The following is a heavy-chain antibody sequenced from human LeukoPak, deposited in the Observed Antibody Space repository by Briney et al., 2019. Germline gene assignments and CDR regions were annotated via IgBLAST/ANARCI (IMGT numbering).Heavy chain of an antibody. D-gene: IGHD1-20*01. CDR2: INPNSGGT. Sequence: GASVEVSCKASGYTFTGYYMHWVRQAPGQGLEWMGWINPNSGGTNYAQKFQGRVTMTRDTSISTAYMELSRLRSDDTAVYYCARRESYNWNQPFDYWGQGTLVTVSS. CDR3: ARRESYNWNQPFDY. CDR1: GYTFTGYY. V-gene: IGHV1-2*02. J-gene: IGHJ4*02.